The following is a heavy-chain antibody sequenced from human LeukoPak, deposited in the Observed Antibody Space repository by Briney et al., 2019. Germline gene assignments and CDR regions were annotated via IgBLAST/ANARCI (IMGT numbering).Heavy chain of an antibody. Sequence: PGGSLRLSCASSGFTFSNAWMNWVRQAPGKGLEWVSYISSSGGTIYYADSVKGRFTISRDNAKNSLYLQMNSLRAEDTAVYYCAQAPASMSPTDYWGQGTLVTVSS. J-gene: IGHJ4*02. CDR1: GFTFSNAW. CDR3: AQAPASMSPTDY. CDR2: ISSSGGTI. V-gene: IGHV3-48*04. D-gene: IGHD6-13*01.